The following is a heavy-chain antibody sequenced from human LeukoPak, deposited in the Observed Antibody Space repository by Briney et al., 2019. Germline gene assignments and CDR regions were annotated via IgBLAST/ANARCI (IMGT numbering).Heavy chain of an antibody. V-gene: IGHV3-23*01. J-gene: IGHJ4*02. CDR3: AKEAQYYYDSSGYYYFDY. CDR1: GFTFSSYA. Sequence: PGGSLRLSCAASGFTFSSYAMSWVRQAPGKGLQWVSAISGSGGSTYYADSVKGRFTISRDNSKNTLYLQMNSLRAEDTAVYYCAKEAQYYYDSSGYYYFDYWGQGTLVTVSS. D-gene: IGHD3-22*01. CDR2: ISGSGGST.